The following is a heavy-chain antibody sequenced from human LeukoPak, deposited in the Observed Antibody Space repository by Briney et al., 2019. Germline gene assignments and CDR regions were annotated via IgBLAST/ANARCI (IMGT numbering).Heavy chain of an antibody. CDR3: VRAAPRDCSPTSCSLFDN. Sequence: GGSLRLSCAGSGFTFNNYAMSWVRRAPRKGLEWVSTIMIGGDGKHYADSMKGRFTISRDRSESTLFLQMNDLRAEDTAVYYCVRAAPRDCSPTSCSLFDNWGQGTLVTVSS. D-gene: IGHD2-2*01. CDR1: GFTFNNYA. J-gene: IGHJ4*02. CDR2: IMIGGDGK. V-gene: IGHV3-23*01.